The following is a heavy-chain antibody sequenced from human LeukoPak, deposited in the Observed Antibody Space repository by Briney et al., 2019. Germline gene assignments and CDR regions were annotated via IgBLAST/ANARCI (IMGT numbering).Heavy chain of an antibody. CDR3: ARSEMATISVYFDY. V-gene: IGHV3-21*01. CDR1: GFTFSSYS. D-gene: IGHD5-12*01. J-gene: IGHJ4*02. Sequence: MSGGSLRLSCAASGFTFSSYSMNWVRQAPGKGLEWVSSISSSSSYIYYADSVKGRFTISRDNAKNSLYLQMNSLRAEDTAVYYCARSEMATISVYFDYWGQGTLVTVSS. CDR2: ISSSSSYI.